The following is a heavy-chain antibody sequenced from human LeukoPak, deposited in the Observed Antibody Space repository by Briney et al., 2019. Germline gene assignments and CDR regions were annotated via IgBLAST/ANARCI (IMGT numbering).Heavy chain of an antibody. CDR3: AREREGKYCSSSGCEHYYNYYMDV. CDR1: GYTFTGYY. J-gene: IGHJ6*03. CDR2: IIPYFGTT. V-gene: IGHV1-46*01. D-gene: IGHD2-2*01. Sequence: ASVKVSCKASGYTFTGYYMHWVRQAPGQGLEWMGNIIPYFGTTNTAQKFQGTVTITADEATNTAYLELSNLRSEDTAVYYCAREREGKYCSSSGCEHYYNYYMDVWGKGTTITV.